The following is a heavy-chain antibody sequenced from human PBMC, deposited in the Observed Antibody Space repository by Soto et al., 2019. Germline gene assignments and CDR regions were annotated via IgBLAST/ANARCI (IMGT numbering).Heavy chain of an antibody. J-gene: IGHJ5*02. CDR1: GYSFTSYW. V-gene: IGHV5-10-1*01. CDR3: AREQPFGVVSNWFDP. CDR2: IDPSDSYT. D-gene: IGHD3-3*01. Sequence: GESLKISCKGSGYSFTSYWISWVRQMPGKGLEWMGRIDPSDSYTNYSPSFQGHVTISADKSISTAYLQWSSLKASDTAMYYCAREQPFGVVSNWFDPWGQGTLVIVSS.